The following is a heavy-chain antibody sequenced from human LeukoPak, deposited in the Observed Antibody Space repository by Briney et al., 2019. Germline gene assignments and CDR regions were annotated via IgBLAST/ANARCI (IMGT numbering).Heavy chain of an antibody. J-gene: IGHJ3*02. Sequence: PGGSLRLSCAASGFTFSSYAMNWVRQAPGKGLEWVSVITGGGTNTHYADSVKGRFTISRDDSKNTLFVQMNSLRAEDTAIYYCAKGRGYNYGYGFDIWGQGTRVTVSS. D-gene: IGHD5-18*01. V-gene: IGHV3-23*01. CDR3: AKGRGYNYGYGFDI. CDR1: GFTFSSYA. CDR2: ITGGGTNT.